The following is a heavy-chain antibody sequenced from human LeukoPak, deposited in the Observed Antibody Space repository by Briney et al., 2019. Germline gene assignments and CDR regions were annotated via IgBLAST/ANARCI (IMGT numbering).Heavy chain of an antibody. CDR3: ARDQQELYFDY. V-gene: IGHV1-8*01. J-gene: IGHJ4*02. CDR2: MNPNSGNT. D-gene: IGHD1-26*01. Sequence: GASVKVSCKASGYTFTSYDINWVRQATGQGLEWMGWMNPNSGNTGYAQKFQGRVTMTRDTSISTAYMELSRLRSDDTAVYYCARDQQELYFDYWGQGTLVTVSS. CDR1: GYTFTSYD.